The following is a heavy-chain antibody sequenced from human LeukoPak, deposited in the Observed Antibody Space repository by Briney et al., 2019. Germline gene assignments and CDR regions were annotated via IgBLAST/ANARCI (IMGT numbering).Heavy chain of an antibody. CDR1: GGSISSGGYY. CDR2: IYYSGST. CDR3: SRGVAYNYGTDY. J-gene: IGHJ4*02. D-gene: IGHD1-1*01. V-gene: IGHV4-31*03. Sequence: SQTLSLTCPVSGGSISSGGYYWSWIRQHPEKGLEWIGHIYYSGSTYYNPSLKSRVTISLDTSKNQFSLKLSSVTAADTAVYYCSRGVAYNYGTDYWGQGTLVTVSS.